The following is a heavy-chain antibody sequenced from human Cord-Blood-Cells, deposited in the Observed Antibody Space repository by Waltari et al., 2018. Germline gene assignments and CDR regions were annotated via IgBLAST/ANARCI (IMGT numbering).Heavy chain of an antibody. CDR3: AREDGYNEGVDY. Sequence: EVQLVESVGGLVKPGGSLRLSCAASGFTFSSYSMNWVRQAPGKGLEWVSSISSSSSYIYYADSVKGRFTISRDNAKNSLYLQMNSLRAEDTAVYYCAREDGYNEGVDYWGQGTLVTVSS. V-gene: IGHV3-21*01. CDR2: ISSSSSYI. D-gene: IGHD5-12*01. CDR1: GFTFSSYS. J-gene: IGHJ4*02.